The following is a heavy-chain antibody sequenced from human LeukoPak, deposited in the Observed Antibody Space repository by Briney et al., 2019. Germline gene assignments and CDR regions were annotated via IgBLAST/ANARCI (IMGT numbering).Heavy chain of an antibody. D-gene: IGHD2-8*01. V-gene: IGHV7-4-1*02. Sequence: ASVKVSYTASGYTFTRYAVNWVRQAPGQGLEWMGWINIKTGNPTYAQGFTGRFAFSLDTSVTTAYLQISSLKDEDTAVYYCARSGFCTDHPAFDIWGQGTMVTVSS. CDR3: ARSGFCTDHPAFDI. CDR2: INIKTGNP. CDR1: GYTFTRYA. J-gene: IGHJ3*02.